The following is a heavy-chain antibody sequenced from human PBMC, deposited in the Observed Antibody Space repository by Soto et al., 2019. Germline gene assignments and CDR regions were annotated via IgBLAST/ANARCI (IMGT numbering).Heavy chain of an antibody. Sequence: QVQLVQSGAEVKKPGASVKVSCKASGYRFSSYGISWVRQAPGQGLEWMGRIIPHSGDMDYAQKFQGIVTMTADTSTTPAHLELTSLRSADTAMYFCATRDRSGGNWDSLYWYFDLWGRGTVVSVSS. D-gene: IGHD2-15*01. V-gene: IGHV1-18*04. CDR3: ATRDRSGGNWDSLYWYFDL. CDR2: IIPHSGDM. J-gene: IGHJ2*01. CDR1: GYRFSSYG.